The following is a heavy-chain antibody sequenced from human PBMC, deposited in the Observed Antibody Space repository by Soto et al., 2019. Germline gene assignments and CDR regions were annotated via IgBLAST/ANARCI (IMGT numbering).Heavy chain of an antibody. D-gene: IGHD6-19*01. CDR1: GFTFSSYA. V-gene: IGHV3-30-3*01. J-gene: IGHJ4*02. Sequence: QVQLVESGGGVVQPGRSLRLSCAASGFTFSSYAMHWVRQAPGKGLEWVAVISYDGSNKYYADSVKGRFTISRDNSKNTRYLQMNSLRAEDTAVYYCARVPGIAVAGTMSGYWGQGTLVTVSS. CDR2: ISYDGSNK. CDR3: ARVPGIAVAGTMSGY.